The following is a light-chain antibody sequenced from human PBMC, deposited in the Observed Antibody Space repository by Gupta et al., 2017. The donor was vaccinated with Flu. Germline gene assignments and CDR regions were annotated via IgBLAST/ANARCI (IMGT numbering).Light chain of an antibody. J-gene: IGKJ1*01. Sequence: DVQMTQSPSTLSASVGDRVTITCRASQSISTWLAWYQQKPGKAPKLLIFEASRLKSGAPSRFSGSGSGTDFTLTISSLQPDDFATYYCRREGSYWQTFGQGKKGE. CDR2: EAS. CDR1: QSISTW. CDR3: RREGSYWQT. V-gene: IGKV1-5*03.